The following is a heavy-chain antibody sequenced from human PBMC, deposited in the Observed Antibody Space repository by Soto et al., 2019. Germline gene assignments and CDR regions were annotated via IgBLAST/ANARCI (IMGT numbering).Heavy chain of an antibody. CDR2: ISAYNGNT. D-gene: IGHD3-3*01. J-gene: IGHJ6*02. Sequence: SVKVSCKASGYTFTSYGISWVRQAPGQGLEWMGWISAYNGNTNYAQKLQGRVTMTTDTSTSTAYMELRSLRSDDTAVYYCARHQSLRFLEWSASYYYYYGMDVWGQGTTVTVSS. CDR3: ARHQSLRFLEWSASYYYYYGMDV. CDR1: GYTFTSYG. V-gene: IGHV1-18*01.